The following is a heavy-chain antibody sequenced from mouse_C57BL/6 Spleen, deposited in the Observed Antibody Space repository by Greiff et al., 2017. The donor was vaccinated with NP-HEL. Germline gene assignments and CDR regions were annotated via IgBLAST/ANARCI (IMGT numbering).Heavy chain of an antibody. CDR1: GYTFTSYW. CDR2: INPSSGYT. J-gene: IGHJ4*01. D-gene: IGHD1-1*01. V-gene: IGHV1-7*01. CDR3: ARPLSSLYAMDY. Sequence: VQLHQSGAELAKPGASVKLSCKASGYTFTSYWMHWVNQRPGQGLEWIGYINPSSGYTKYNQKFKDKATLTADKSSSTAYMQLSSLTYEDSAVYYCARPLSSLYAMDYWGQGTSVTVSS.